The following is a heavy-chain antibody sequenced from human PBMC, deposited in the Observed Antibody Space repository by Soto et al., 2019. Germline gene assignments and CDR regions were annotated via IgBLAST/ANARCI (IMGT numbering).Heavy chain of an antibody. V-gene: IGHV1-69*01. CDR2: IIPIFGTA. CDR3: ASHAPPPSMHQGWFDP. Sequence: QVQLVQSGAEVKKPGSSVKVSCKASGGTFSSYAISWVRQAPAQGLEWMGGIIPIFGTANYAQKFQGRVTITADESTSTAYMELSSLRSEDTAVYYCASHAPPPSMHQGWFDPWGQGTLVTVSS. J-gene: IGHJ5*02. D-gene: IGHD2-2*01. CDR1: GGTFSSYA.